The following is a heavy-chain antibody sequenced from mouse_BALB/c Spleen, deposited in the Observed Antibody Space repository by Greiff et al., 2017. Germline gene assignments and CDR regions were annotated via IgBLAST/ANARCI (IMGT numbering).Heavy chain of an antibody. Sequence: QVQLQQSGAELVKPGASVKLSCKTSGYTFTSYWIQWVKQRPGQGLGWIGEIFPGTGTTYYNEKFKGKATLTIDTSSSTAYMQLSSLTSEDSAVYFCARGRDSFAYWGQGTLVTVSA. V-gene: IGHV1S132*01. J-gene: IGHJ3*01. CDR1: GYTFTSYW. D-gene: IGHD3-3*01. CDR3: ARGRDSFAY. CDR2: IFPGTGTT.